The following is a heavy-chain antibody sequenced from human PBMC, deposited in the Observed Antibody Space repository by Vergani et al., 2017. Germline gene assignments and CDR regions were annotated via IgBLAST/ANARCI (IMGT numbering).Heavy chain of an antibody. V-gene: IGHV1-46*01. J-gene: IGHJ6*02. CDR3: ARDQAAAGTLNYGMDV. Sequence: QVHLVQSGAEVKKPGASVKVSCKASGYTFPSYHMHWVRQALGQGFEWVGIINPSGGSKSYAQKSQGRVTMTRDTSTSTVYMELSSLRSEDTAVYYWARDQAAAGTLNYGMDVWGRGTTVTVSS. CDR1: GYTFPSYH. CDR2: INPSGGSK. D-gene: IGHD6-13*01.